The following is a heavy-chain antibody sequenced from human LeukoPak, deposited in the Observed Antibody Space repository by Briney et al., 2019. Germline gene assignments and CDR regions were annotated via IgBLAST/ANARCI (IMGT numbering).Heavy chain of an antibody. V-gene: IGHV3-23*01. Sequence: LLGGSLRLSCAASGFTFSSYAMSWVRQAPGKGLEWVSAISGSGGSTYYADSVKGRFTISRDNSKNTLYLQMNSLRAEDTAVYYCAKYRARITMVRGAIFDPWGQGTLVTVSS. J-gene: IGHJ5*02. CDR2: ISGSGGST. D-gene: IGHD3-10*01. CDR3: AKYRARITMVRGAIFDP. CDR1: GFTFSSYA.